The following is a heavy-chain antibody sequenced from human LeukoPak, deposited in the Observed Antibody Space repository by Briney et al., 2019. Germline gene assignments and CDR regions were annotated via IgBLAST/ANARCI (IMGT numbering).Heavy chain of an antibody. Sequence: GASVKVSCKASGYTFTGYGISWVRQAPGQGLEWMGWISAYNGNTNYAQKLQGRVTMTTDTSTSTAYMELRSLRSDDTAVYYCARGGLLRFLEWLTALDYWGQGTLVTVSS. CDR3: ARGGLLRFLEWLTALDY. V-gene: IGHV1-18*01. CDR1: GYTFTGYG. D-gene: IGHD3-3*01. J-gene: IGHJ4*02. CDR2: ISAYNGNT.